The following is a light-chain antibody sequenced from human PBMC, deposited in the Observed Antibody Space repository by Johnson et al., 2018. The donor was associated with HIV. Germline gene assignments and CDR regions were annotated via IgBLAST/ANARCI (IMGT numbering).Light chain of an antibody. CDR3: GTWDSSLSAGV. CDR2: ENN. Sequence: QSVLTQPPSVSAAPGQRVTISCSGSSSNIGNDSVSWYQQLPGTAPKLLIYENNNRPSGIPDRFPGSKSGTSATLGITGLQSGAAAEYYCGTWDSSLSAGVFGTGTKVTVL. J-gene: IGLJ1*01. CDR1: SSNIGNDS. V-gene: IGLV1-51*02.